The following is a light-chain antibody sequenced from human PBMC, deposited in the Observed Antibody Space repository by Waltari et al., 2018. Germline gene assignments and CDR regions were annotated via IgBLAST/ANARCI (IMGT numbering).Light chain of an antibody. V-gene: IGKV3-20*01. CDR2: GAS. J-gene: IGKJ5*01. CDR1: QSVTSNY. CDR3: QQYNKWPPIT. Sequence: EIVLTQSPGTLSLSPGERATLSCRASQSVTSNYLAWYQQRPGQAPRLLIYGASNRATGIPDRFSGSGSGTGFTLTISSLQSEDFAVYYCQQYNKWPPITFGQGTRLEIK.